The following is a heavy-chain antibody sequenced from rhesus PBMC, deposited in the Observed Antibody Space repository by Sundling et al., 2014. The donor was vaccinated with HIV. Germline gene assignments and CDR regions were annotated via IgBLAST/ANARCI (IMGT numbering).Heavy chain of an antibody. CDR1: GFTFANYA. V-gene: IGHV1-198*02. J-gene: IGHJ6*01. CDR2: IVPLIGRT. D-gene: IGHD2-21*01. CDR3: ARELFCTGSDCPSGLDS. Sequence: QVQLEQSGAEVKEPGASVKLSCKASGFTFANYAINWVRQAPGQGLEWMGLIVPLIGRTNYTEKFQARLTITADTSTNTAYMDLTSLTSEDTAVYYCARELFCTGSDCPSGLDSWGQGVVVTVSS.